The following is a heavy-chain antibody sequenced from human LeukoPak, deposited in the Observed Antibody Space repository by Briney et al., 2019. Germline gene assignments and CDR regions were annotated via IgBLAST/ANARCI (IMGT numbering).Heavy chain of an antibody. V-gene: IGHV3-7*03. CDR1: GFTFSSYW. Sequence: GGSLRLSCAASGFTFSSYWMSRVRQAPGKGLEWVANIKQDGSEKYYVDSVKGRFTISRDNAKNSLYLQMNSLRAEDTAVYYCARERGRFDYDGRNYFDYWGQGTLVTVSS. J-gene: IGHJ4*02. CDR2: IKQDGSEK. D-gene: IGHD3-3*01. CDR3: ARERGRFDYDGRNYFDY.